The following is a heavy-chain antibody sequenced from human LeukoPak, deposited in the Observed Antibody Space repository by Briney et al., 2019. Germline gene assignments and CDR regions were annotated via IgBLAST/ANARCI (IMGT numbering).Heavy chain of an antibody. D-gene: IGHD6-19*01. CDR2: IYYRGST. V-gene: IGHV4-39*01. Sequence: PSETLSLTCTVSGGSISSTSYYWGWIRQPPGKGLEWIGSIYYRGSTYYNPSLKSRVTISVDTSKNQFSLKLSSVTAADTAVYYCARVSGWYAFDYFDYWGQGTLVTVSS. CDR3: ARVSGWYAFDYFDY. CDR1: GGSISSTSYY. J-gene: IGHJ4*02.